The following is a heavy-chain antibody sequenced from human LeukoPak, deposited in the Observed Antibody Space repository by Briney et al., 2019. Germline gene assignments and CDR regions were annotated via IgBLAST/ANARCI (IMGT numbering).Heavy chain of an antibody. CDR3: AKALPHYSNYRYYMDV. Sequence: GGSLRLSCAASGFTFSSYPMSWVRQAPGKGLEWVSAISGSGGSTYYADSVKGRFTISRDNSKNTLYLQMNSLRAEGTAVYYCAKALPHYSNYRYYMDVWGKGTTVTVSS. CDR1: GFTFSSYP. D-gene: IGHD4-11*01. V-gene: IGHV3-23*01. CDR2: ISGSGGST. J-gene: IGHJ6*03.